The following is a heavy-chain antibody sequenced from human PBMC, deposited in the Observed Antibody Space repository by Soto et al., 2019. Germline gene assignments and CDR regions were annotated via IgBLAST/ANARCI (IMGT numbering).Heavy chain of an antibody. D-gene: IGHD6-13*01. Sequence: PGGSLRLSCAASGFTFSSYAMSWVRQAPGKGLEWVSAISGSGGSTYYADSVKGRFTISRDNSKNTLYLQMNSLRAEDTAVYYCANLQLWNYYYGMDVWGQGTTVTGSS. CDR1: GFTFSSYA. CDR2: ISGSGGST. CDR3: ANLQLWNYYYGMDV. V-gene: IGHV3-23*01. J-gene: IGHJ6*02.